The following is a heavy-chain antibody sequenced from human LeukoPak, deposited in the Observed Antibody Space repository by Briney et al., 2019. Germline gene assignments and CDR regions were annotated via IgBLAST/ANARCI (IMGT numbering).Heavy chain of an antibody. J-gene: IGHJ4*03. D-gene: IGHD1-1*01. V-gene: IGHV4-34*01. CDR1: GGSFSRYY. CDR3: ARGPTISETGYFDY. Sequence: PSETLSLTCAGYGGSFSRYYWSWLRPCPGQGLEWIAEINHRGDTNSNPSVKSRVTISVDTSKNQFSLKVTSLTAADTAVYFCARGPTISETGYFDYWGQGTLVTVSS. CDR2: INHRGDT.